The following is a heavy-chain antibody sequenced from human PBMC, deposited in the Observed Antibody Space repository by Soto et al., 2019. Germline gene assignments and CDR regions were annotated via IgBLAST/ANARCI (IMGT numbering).Heavy chain of an antibody. Sequence: ASETLSLTCTVSGGSISSYYWSWIRQPPGKGLEWIGYIYYSGSTNYNPPLKSRVTISVDTSKNQFSLKLSSVTAADTAVYYCARGDYYYYYGMDVWGQGTTVTVSS. V-gene: IGHV4-59*01. CDR2: IYYSGST. CDR1: GGSISSYY. J-gene: IGHJ6*02. CDR3: ARGDYYYYYGMDV. D-gene: IGHD2-21*02.